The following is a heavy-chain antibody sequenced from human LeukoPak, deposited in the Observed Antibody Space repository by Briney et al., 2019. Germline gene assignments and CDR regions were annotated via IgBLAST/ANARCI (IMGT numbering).Heavy chain of an antibody. Sequence: SETLSLTCIVSGGSISSSRYYWGWIRQPPGKGLEWIGSIYYSGSTYYNPSLKSRVTISVDTSKNQFSLKLSSVTAADTAVYYSAYDFWSGSFDYWGQGTLVTVSS. CDR3: AYDFWSGSFDY. D-gene: IGHD3-3*01. CDR1: GGSISSSRYY. V-gene: IGHV4-39*01. J-gene: IGHJ4*02. CDR2: IYYSGST.